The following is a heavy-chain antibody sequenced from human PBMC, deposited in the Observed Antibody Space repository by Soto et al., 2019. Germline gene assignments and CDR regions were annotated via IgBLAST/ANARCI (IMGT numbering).Heavy chain of an antibody. CDR3: TRIGYSSSSLGIDY. J-gene: IGHJ4*02. CDR2: INIDGSIT. V-gene: IGHV3-74*01. Sequence: EVQLLESGGGLVQPGGSLRLSCAASGFTFRSYWMHWVRQAPGKGLVWVSRINIDGSITSYADSVKGRFTISRDNAKSTLYLQMNSLRAEDTAVYYCTRIGYSSSSLGIDYWGQGALVTVSS. CDR1: GFTFRSYW. D-gene: IGHD6-6*01.